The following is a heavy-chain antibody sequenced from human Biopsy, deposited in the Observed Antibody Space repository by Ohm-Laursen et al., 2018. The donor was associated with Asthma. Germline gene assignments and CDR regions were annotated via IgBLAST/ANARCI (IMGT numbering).Heavy chain of an antibody. D-gene: IGHD7-27*01. J-gene: IGHJ4*02. CDR3: ARHWDWGSFFDY. CDR2: ISYTGSP. Sequence: DTLSLTCTVSGGSMSSSSYYWGWIRQPPGKGLEWMGSISYTGSPYHNPSLKSRVTISGDTSKNPFSLKLSSVTAADTAVYYCARHWDWGSFFDYWGQGTPVTVSS. V-gene: IGHV4-39*01. CDR1: GGSMSSSSYY.